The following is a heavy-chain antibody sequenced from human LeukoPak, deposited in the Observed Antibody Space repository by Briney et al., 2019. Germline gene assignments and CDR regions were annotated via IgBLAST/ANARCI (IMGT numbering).Heavy chain of an antibody. D-gene: IGHD3-16*01. CDR2: IYRGGT. Sequence: PSETLSLTCAVSGYSISRGYHWGWLRPPPGKGLEWIGCIYRGGTNYNPSLTSRVTISVNTSKNQFSLKVSSVTAADTAVYYCARDRSGFVRYFDRWGRGTLVSVSS. V-gene: IGHV4-38-2*02. CDR1: GYSISRGYH. CDR3: ARDRSGFVRYFDR. J-gene: IGHJ2*01.